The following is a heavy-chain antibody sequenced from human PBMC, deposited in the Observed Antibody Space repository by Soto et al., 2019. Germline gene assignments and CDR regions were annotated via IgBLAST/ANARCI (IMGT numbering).Heavy chain of an antibody. CDR3: ARDPRSPTGDRLYYYYYGMDV. D-gene: IGHD7-27*01. CDR2: IIPILGIA. Sequence: QVQLVQSGAEVKKPGSSVKVSCKASGGTFSSYTISWVRQAPGQGLEWMGRIIPILGIANYAQKFQGRVTITADKSTNTAYMELSSLRSEDTAVYYCARDPRSPTGDRLYYYYYGMDVWGQGTTVTVSS. V-gene: IGHV1-69*08. J-gene: IGHJ6*02. CDR1: GGTFSSYT.